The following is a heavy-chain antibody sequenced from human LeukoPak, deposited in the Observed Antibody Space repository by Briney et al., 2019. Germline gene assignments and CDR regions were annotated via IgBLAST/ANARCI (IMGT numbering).Heavy chain of an antibody. Sequence: PGRSLRLSCAASGFTFSSYGMHWVRQAPGKGLEWVAVISYDGSNKYYADSVKGRFTISRDNSKNTLYLQMNSLRAEDTAVYYCAKDWQDAFDIWGQGTMVTVSS. J-gene: IGHJ3*02. V-gene: IGHV3-30*18. CDR1: GFTFSSYG. CDR3: AKDWQDAFDI. CDR2: ISYDGSNK.